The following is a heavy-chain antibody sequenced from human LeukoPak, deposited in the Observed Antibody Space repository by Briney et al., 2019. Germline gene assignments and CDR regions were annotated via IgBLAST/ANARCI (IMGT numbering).Heavy chain of an antibody. Sequence: ASVKVSCKASGDTFSRYDIKWLRQAPGLGVEWMGWMNPNSGNTGSAQKFHGRGTMTRNTSISTAYMELSSLRSEDTAVYYCARPDSSGWFLPNYYFDYWGQGTLVTVSS. D-gene: IGHD6-19*01. CDR3: ARPDSSGWFLPNYYFDY. CDR1: GDTFSRYD. J-gene: IGHJ4*02. V-gene: IGHV1-8*01. CDR2: MNPNSGNT.